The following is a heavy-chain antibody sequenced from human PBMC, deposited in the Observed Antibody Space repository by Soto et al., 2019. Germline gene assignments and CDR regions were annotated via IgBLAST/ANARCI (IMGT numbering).Heavy chain of an antibody. CDR2: ISGRGDRT. J-gene: IGHJ3*02. D-gene: IGHD3-9*01. CDR3: AKVWDYDILTGYYTEAFDI. V-gene: IGHV3-23*01. Sequence: VQLLESGGGLVQQGESLRLSCAASGFTFSDYAMAWVSQAPGKGLEWVSGISGRGDRTPYADSVKGRFTISRDNSKNTVYVQMTSRRVADTAIYYCAKVWDYDILTGYYTEAFDIWGQGTMVTVSS. CDR1: GFTFSDYA.